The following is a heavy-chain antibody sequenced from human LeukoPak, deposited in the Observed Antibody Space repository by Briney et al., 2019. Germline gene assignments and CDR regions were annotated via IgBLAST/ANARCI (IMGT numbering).Heavy chain of an antibody. D-gene: IGHD2-2*01. CDR3: AREGGGGYCSSTSCHPPFDY. J-gene: IGHJ4*02. Sequence: GGSLRLSCAASGFTFSSYSMNWVRQAPGKGLEWVSSISSSSSYIYYADSVKGRFTISRDNAKNSLYLQMNSLRAEDRAVYYWAREGGGGYCSSTSCHPPFDYWGQGTLVTVSS. CDR1: GFTFSSYS. V-gene: IGHV3-21*01. CDR2: ISSSSSYI.